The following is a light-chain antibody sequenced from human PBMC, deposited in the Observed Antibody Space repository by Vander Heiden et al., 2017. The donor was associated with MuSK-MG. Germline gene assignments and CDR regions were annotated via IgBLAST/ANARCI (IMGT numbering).Light chain of an antibody. V-gene: IGLV3-1*01. CDR1: KLGDKY. CDR2: KDS. Sequence: SYELTQPPSVSVSPGQTASITCSGDKLGDKYACWYQQKPGQSPVLVIYKDSKRTSGIPERFSGSNSGNTATLTISGTQAMDEDYYYCQAWDSSNVVFGGGTKLTVL. J-gene: IGLJ2*01. CDR3: QAWDSSNVV.